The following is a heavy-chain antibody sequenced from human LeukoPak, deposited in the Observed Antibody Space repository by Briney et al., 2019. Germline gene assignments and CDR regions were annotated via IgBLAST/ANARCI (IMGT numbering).Heavy chain of an antibody. V-gene: IGHV1-2*02. CDR3: ATEVVVVAATLSMDV. CDR2: INPNSGGT. Sequence: ASVKVSCKASGYTFTGYYMHWVRQAPGQGLEWMGWINPNSGGTNYAQKFQGRVTMTRDTSISTAYMELSRLRSDDTAVYYCATEVVVVAATLSMDVWGQGTAVTVSS. D-gene: IGHD2-15*01. CDR1: GYTFTGYY. J-gene: IGHJ6*02.